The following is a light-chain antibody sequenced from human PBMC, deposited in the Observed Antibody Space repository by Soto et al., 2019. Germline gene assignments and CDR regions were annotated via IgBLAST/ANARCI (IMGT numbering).Light chain of an antibody. CDR1: SSDVGSYNR. CDR3: ASYTNSRTYV. V-gene: IGLV2-18*02. Sequence: QSVLTQPPSVSVSPGQSVTISCTGTSSDVGSYNRVSWYQQPPGTAPKLMIYEVSNRPSGVPDRFSGSKSGNTASLTISGLQTEDEADSSCASYTNSRTYVFGTGTKVTVL. J-gene: IGLJ1*01. CDR2: EVS.